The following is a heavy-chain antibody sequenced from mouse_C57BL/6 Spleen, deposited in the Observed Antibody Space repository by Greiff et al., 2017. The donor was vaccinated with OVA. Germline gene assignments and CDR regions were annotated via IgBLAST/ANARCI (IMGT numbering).Heavy chain of an antibody. Sequence: EVQLQQSGPELVKPGASVKISCKASGYTFTDYYMNWVKQSHGKSLEWIGDINPNNGGTSYNQKFKGKATLTVDKSSSTAYMELRSLTSEDSAVYYCARRTPYYYGSLYYFDYWGQGTTLTVSS. D-gene: IGHD1-1*01. V-gene: IGHV1-26*01. CDR3: ARRTPYYYGSLYYFDY. J-gene: IGHJ2*01. CDR2: INPNNGGT. CDR1: GYTFTDYY.